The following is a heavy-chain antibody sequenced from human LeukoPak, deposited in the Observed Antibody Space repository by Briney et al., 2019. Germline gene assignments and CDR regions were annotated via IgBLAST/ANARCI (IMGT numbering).Heavy chain of an antibody. J-gene: IGHJ5*02. CDR2: ISSSSTI. V-gene: IGHV3-48*01. CDR1: GFTFSSYS. D-gene: IGHD3-3*01. CDR3: ARDNNYDFWSGYYFNWFDP. Sequence: PGGSLRLSCAASGFTFSSYSMNWVRQAPGKGLEWVSYISSSSTIYYADSVKGRFTISRDNSKNTLYLQMNSLRAEDTAVYYCARDNNYDFWSGYYFNWFDPWGQGTLVTVSS.